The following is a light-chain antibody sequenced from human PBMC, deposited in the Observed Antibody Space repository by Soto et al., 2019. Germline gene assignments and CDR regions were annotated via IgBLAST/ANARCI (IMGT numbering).Light chain of an antibody. CDR1: QSIGTY. Sequence: EIVLTQSPATLSLSPGERATLSCRASQSIGTYLAWYRQKPGQAPRLLIYDASNKATGIPARFSGSGSGTDFTLTISSLEPEDFAFYYCQQRNDWPWTFGQGTQVEIK. CDR3: QQRNDWPWT. V-gene: IGKV3-11*01. J-gene: IGKJ1*01. CDR2: DAS.